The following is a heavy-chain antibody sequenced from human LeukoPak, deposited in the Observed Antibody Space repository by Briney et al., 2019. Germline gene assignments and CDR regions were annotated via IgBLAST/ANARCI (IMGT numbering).Heavy chain of an antibody. D-gene: IGHD3-10*01. Sequence: SETLSLTCTVSGGSISSCSYYWGWIRQPPGRGLEYIGSIYYSGTTYYNPSLKSRVTISVDTSKNQFSLKLSSVTAADTAVYYCARHFGKRSYYGSGSAAEYYFDYWGQGTLVTVSS. V-gene: IGHV4-39*07. J-gene: IGHJ4*02. CDR3: ARHFGKRSYYGSGSAAEYYFDY. CDR1: GGSISSCSYY. CDR2: IYYSGTT.